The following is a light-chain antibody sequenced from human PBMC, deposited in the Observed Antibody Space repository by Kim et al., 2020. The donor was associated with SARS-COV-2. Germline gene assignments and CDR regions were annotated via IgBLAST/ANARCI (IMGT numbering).Light chain of an antibody. CDR2: AAS. V-gene: IGKV3-20*01. CDR3: QQYGSSPWT. CDR1: QTFSGSY. Sequence: EVLLTQSPDTLSLSPGERATLSCRASQTFSGSYLAWYQQKPGQAPRLLIYAASSRDTDIPVRFSGSGSGTDFTLTISRLEAEDFAVYYCQQYGSSPWTFGQGTKVDIK. J-gene: IGKJ1*01.